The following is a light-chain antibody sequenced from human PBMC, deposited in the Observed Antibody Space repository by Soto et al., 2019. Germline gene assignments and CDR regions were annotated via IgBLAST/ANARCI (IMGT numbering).Light chain of an antibody. CDR2: DAY. CDR1: QGISSA. V-gene: IGKV1D-13*01. J-gene: IGKJ5*01. CDR3: KQFNNYPHA. Sequence: QLTQSPSSLSASVGARGTITCRASQGISSALAWYQQKPGKAHKLLIYDAYSLESGVQSRFSGSGSGTDFTLNISSLQPEDFATYYGKQFNNYPHAVGQGTRLEIK.